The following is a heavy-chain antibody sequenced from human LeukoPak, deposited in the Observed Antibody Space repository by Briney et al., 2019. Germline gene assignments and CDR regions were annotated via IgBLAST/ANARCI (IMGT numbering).Heavy chain of an antibody. D-gene: IGHD3-3*01. CDR3: ASLANLERLSTPHYGMDV. CDR1: GFTVSSNY. V-gene: IGHV3-53*01. J-gene: IGHJ6*02. CDR2: IYSGGST. Sequence: GGSLRLSCAASGFTVSSNYMSWVRQAPGKGLEWVSVIYSGGSTYYADSVKGRFTISRDNSKNTLYLQMNSMRAEDTAVYYCASLANLERLSTPHYGMDVWGQGTTVTVSS.